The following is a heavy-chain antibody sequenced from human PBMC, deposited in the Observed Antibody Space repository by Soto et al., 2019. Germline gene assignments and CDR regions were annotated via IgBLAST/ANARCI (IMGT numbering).Heavy chain of an antibody. CDR3: ARGGGSTKVDY. D-gene: IGHD2-2*01. J-gene: IGHJ4*02. Sequence: QVQLQESGPGLVKPSQTLSLTCTVSGGSITSSGYYWIWIRQHPGEGLEWIGFTSNSGSTSYNQSLKSRVTISVDTPSNQFSLNLKSVTAAATAVYYGARGGGSTKVDYWGQGTLVTVSP. CDR1: GGSITSSGYY. V-gene: IGHV4-31*03. CDR2: TSNSGST.